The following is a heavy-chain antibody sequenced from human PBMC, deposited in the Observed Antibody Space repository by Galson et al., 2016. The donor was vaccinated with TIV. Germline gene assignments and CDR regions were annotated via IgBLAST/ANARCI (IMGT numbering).Heavy chain of an antibody. D-gene: IGHD1/OR15-1a*01. CDR1: GFTFSSYD. J-gene: IGHJ4*02. CDR2: ISYDRSDK. Sequence: SLRLSCAASGFTFSSYDMHWVRQAPGKGLEWVAIISYDRSDKYYADSVKGRFTVSRDTSKNTLYLEMTDLRAEDTAVYYCATTGGTNWNYFDNWGQGALVTVSS. V-gene: IGHV3-33*01. CDR3: ATTGGTNWNYFDN.